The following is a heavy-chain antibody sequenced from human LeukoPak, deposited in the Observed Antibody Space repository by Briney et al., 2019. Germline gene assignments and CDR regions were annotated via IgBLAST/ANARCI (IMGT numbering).Heavy chain of an antibody. V-gene: IGHV4-34*01. D-gene: IGHD2/OR15-2a*01. Sequence: SETLSLTCAVYGGSFSGYYWSWIRQPPGKGLEWVGEINHSGSTNYNPSLKSRVTISVDTSKNQFSLKLSSVTAADTAVYYCARVKRRYYLSSLDYWGQGTLVTVSS. CDR2: INHSGST. J-gene: IGHJ4*02. CDR1: GGSFSGYY. CDR3: ARVKRRYYLSSLDY.